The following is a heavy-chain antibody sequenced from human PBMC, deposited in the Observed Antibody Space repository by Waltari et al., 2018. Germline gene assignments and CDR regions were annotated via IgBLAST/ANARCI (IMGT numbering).Heavy chain of an antibody. CDR3: VRPGSTVTPRAFDI. V-gene: IGHV4-39*01. J-gene: IGHJ3*02. CDR1: GAPIRSTYN. D-gene: IGHD4-17*01. Sequence: QLQLQESGPGLVKPSETLSLNCTSPGAPIRSTYNWAWVRQPPGKGLEWVGTMYYTGGTYNNPSLESRLTMSIDTSKNQFSLKLSSVTASDTAFYYCVRPGSTVTPRAFDIWGQGIKVTVSS. CDR2: MYYTGGT.